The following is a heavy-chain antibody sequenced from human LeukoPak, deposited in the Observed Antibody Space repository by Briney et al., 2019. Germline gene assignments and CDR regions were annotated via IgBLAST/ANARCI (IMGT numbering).Heavy chain of an antibody. D-gene: IGHD3-22*01. J-gene: IGHJ4*02. Sequence: GGSLRLSCAASGFTFSSYSMKWVRQAPGKGLEWVSSISSSRSYIYYADSVKARFTLSRDNAKNSLYLQMNSLRAEDTAVYYCARDRGNYYPLDYWGQGTLVTVSS. V-gene: IGHV3-21*01. CDR2: ISSSRSYI. CDR1: GFTFSSYS. CDR3: ARDRGNYYPLDY.